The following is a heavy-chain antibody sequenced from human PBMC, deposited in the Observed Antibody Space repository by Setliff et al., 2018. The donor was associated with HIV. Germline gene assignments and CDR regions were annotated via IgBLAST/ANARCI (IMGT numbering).Heavy chain of an antibody. CDR1: GGSFSGYY. D-gene: IGHD2-2*01. CDR2: IYHSEYT. J-gene: IGHJ6*02. CDR3: ARGHCSGTNCYGVDYYGMDV. Sequence: PSETLSLTCAVYGGSFSGYYWNWIRQSPGKGLEWIGEIYHSEYTNYNPSLKSRVSMSVDKSKNQFSVKLTSVTTADTAVYYCARGHCSGTNCYGVDYYGMDVWGQGTTVTVSS. V-gene: IGHV4-34*01.